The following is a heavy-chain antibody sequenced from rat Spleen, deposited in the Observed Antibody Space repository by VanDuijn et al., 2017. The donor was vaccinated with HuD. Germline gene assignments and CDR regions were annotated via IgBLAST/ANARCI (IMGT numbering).Heavy chain of an antibody. J-gene: IGHJ4*01. D-gene: IGHD1-2*01. Sequence: EVQLVESGGGLVQPGRSMKLSCAASGFTFSNYGMAWVRQAPKKGLEWVAYISYDGGSTYYRDSVKGRFTISRDNAKSTLYLQMDSLRSEDTATYYCTTQDYSPYVMDAWGQGASVTVSS. CDR2: ISYDGGST. CDR1: GFTFSNYG. V-gene: IGHV5-20*01. CDR3: TTQDYSPYVMDA.